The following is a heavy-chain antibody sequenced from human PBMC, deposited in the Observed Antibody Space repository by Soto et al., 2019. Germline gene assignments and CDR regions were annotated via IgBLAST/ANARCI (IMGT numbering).Heavy chain of an antibody. D-gene: IGHD3-22*01. V-gene: IGHV1-46*03. Sequence: QVQLVQSGAEVKKPGASVKVSCKASGYTFTSYYMHWVRQAPGQGLEWMGIINPSGGSTSYAQKFQGRVTMXXDXSXXTGYMELSSLRSEDTAVYYCARAGDYYDSSGYYDYWGQGTLVTVSS. CDR3: ARAGDYYDSSGYYDY. CDR1: GYTFTSYY. CDR2: INPSGGST. J-gene: IGHJ4*02.